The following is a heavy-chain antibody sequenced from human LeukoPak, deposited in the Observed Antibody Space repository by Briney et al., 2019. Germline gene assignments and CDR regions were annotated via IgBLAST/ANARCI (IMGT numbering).Heavy chain of an antibody. D-gene: IGHD3-10*01. Sequence: ASVRVSCKPSGYIFTSNSITWVRQASGQQLEWMGWISTFNGYTKYAQNLQGRITMTRDTSTRTVYLEMRNLRSDDTAVYFCARREFYYDLWGQGTLVTVSS. CDR3: ARREFYYDL. V-gene: IGHV1-18*04. CDR1: GYIFTSNS. CDR2: ISTFNGYT. J-gene: IGHJ4*02.